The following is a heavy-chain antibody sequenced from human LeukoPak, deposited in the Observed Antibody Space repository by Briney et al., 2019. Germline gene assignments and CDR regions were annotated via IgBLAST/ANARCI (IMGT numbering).Heavy chain of an antibody. CDR2: IKQDGSEK. J-gene: IGHJ4*02. Sequence: PGGCLRLSCAASGFTFSRYWMTWIRQAPGKGLEWVANIKQDGSEKYYVDSVKGRFTISRDNAKNSLYLEMNSLRAEDTAVYYCARDMALRDSDVLRVPDYWGQGTLVTVSS. CDR3: ARDMALRDSDVLRVPDY. CDR1: GFTFSRYW. D-gene: IGHD1-26*01. V-gene: IGHV3-7*05.